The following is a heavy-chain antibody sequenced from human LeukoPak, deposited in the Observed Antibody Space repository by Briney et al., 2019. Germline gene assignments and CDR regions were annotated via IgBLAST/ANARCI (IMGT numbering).Heavy chain of an antibody. Sequence: SETLSLTCAVHGGSFSDYYWSWIRQPPGKGLEWIGEIFHHGNPNYNPSLKSRVTISVDTSENQFSLNLSSVAATDSAVYFCTGSSRSTRYYFDYWGQGILVTVSS. J-gene: IGHJ4*02. CDR1: GGSFSDYY. CDR2: IFHHGNP. V-gene: IGHV4-34*12. D-gene: IGHD6-6*01. CDR3: TGSSRSTRYYFDY.